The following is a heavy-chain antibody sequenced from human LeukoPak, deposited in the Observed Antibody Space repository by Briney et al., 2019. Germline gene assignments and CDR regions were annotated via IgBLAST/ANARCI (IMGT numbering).Heavy chain of an antibody. Sequence: GASVKLSCKASGYTSTNYGISWVRQAPGQGLEWMGWISAYNGNTNYAQKFQGRVTMTAETSTSTAYMELRSLRSDDTAAYYCARDSITTVRGVIRGSSDFDYWGQGTLVTVSS. CDR2: ISAYNGNT. CDR1: GYTSTNYG. V-gene: IGHV1-18*04. CDR3: ARDSITTVRGVIRGSSDFDY. D-gene: IGHD3-10*01. J-gene: IGHJ4*02.